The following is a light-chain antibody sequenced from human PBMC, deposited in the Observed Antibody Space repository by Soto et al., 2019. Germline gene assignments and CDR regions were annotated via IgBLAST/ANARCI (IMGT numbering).Light chain of an antibody. CDR1: QSVSSN. V-gene: IGKV3-15*01. CDR3: QQYNNWPVT. Sequence: EIVMTQSPATLSVSPGERATLSCRASQSVSSNLAGYQQKAGQAPRLLIYGASTRATAIPARFSGSGSGTEFTLTISSLQSEDFAVYSCQQYNNWPVTFGPGTKVDIK. J-gene: IGKJ3*01. CDR2: GAS.